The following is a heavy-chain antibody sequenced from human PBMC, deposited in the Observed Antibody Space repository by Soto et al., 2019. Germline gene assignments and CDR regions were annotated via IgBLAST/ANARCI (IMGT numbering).Heavy chain of an antibody. CDR2: TYYRSKWYN. CDR1: GDSVSSNSAA. V-gene: IGHV6-1*01. Sequence: SQTLSLPCAISGDSVSSNSAAWNWIRQSPSRGLEWLGRTYYRSKWYNDYAVSVKSRITINPDTSKNQFSLQLNSVTPEDTAVYYCARGLYYDYVWGSYRLNWFDPWGQGTLVTVSS. CDR3: ARGLYYDYVWGSYRLNWFDP. D-gene: IGHD3-16*02. J-gene: IGHJ5*02.